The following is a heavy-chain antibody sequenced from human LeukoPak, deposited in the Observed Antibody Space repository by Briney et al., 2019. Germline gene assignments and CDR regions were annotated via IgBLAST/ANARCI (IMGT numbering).Heavy chain of an antibody. J-gene: IGHJ4*02. Sequence: SETLSLTSTVSDGSISSYYWGWIRQPPGKGLEWIGSIFYTGSTYYNPSLKSRVTISVDTSKNQFSLKLSSVTAADTAVYYCARLDSSGWDDYWGQGTLVTVSS. CDR1: DGSISSYY. D-gene: IGHD6-19*01. V-gene: IGHV4-39*01. CDR2: IFYTGST. CDR3: ARLDSSGWDDY.